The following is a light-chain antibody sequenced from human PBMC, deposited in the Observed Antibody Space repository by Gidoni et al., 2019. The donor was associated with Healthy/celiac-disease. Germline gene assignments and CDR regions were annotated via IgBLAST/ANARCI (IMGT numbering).Light chain of an antibody. CDR1: QSVSSN. V-gene: IGKV3-15*01. CDR3: QQYNNWPRT. CDR2: AAS. J-gene: IGKJ1*01. Sequence: EIVLTQPPATLSVSPGERATLPCRASQSVSSNLVWYQQKPGKAPRLLIYAASTRATGIPARFSGSGSGTEFTLTISSLQSEDFAVYYCQQYNNWPRTFGQGTKVEIK.